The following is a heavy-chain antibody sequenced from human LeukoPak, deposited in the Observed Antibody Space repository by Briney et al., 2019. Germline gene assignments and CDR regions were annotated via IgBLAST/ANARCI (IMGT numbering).Heavy chain of an antibody. V-gene: IGHV3-64*01. CDR3: ARISRSHDYDY. D-gene: IGHD6-6*01. Sequence: GGSLRLSCAASGFNLSSYSMHWVRQAPGKGLEYVSAISSYGGSTYYANSVKDRFTISRDNSKNTVYLQMGSLRTEDMAVYYCARISRSHDYDYWGQGTLVTVSS. J-gene: IGHJ4*02. CDR1: GFNLSSYS. CDR2: ISSYGGST.